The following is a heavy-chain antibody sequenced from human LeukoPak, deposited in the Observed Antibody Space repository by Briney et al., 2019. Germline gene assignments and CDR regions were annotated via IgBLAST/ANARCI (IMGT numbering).Heavy chain of an antibody. Sequence: PSETLSLTCTVSGGSISSYYWTWIRPAPGKGLEWIGYIHSSGSTNYNPSRKSRVTISVDTSNNQYPLKLSSVTAADTAVYYCARGPPGGQCDPWGQGTLVTVSS. V-gene: IGHV4-59*01. CDR3: ARGPPGGQCDP. J-gene: IGHJ5*02. D-gene: IGHD3-10*01. CDR2: IHSSGST. CDR1: GGSISSYY.